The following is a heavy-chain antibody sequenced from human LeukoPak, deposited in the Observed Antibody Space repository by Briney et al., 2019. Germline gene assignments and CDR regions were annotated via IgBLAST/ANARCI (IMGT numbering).Heavy chain of an antibody. Sequence: GGSLRLSCAASGFTFSSYAMSWVRQAPGKGLEWVSSISSSSSYIYYADSVKGRFTISRDNAKNSLYLQMNSLRAEDTAVYYCAKDKFRRVYYYYYYMDVWGKGTTVTVSS. J-gene: IGHJ6*03. CDR1: GFTFSSYA. CDR3: AKDKFRRVYYYYYYMDV. D-gene: IGHD1-14*01. V-gene: IGHV3-21*04. CDR2: ISSSSSYI.